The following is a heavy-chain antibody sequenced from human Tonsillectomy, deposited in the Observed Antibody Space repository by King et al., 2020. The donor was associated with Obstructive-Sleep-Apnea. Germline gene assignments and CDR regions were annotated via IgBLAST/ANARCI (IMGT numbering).Heavy chain of an antibody. CDR1: GFTFSNAW. CDR3: TEQASGYSSA. CDR2: VKSRTDGGTT. V-gene: IGHV3-15*01. D-gene: IGHD6-19*01. J-gene: IGHJ5*02. Sequence: VQLVESGGGLVKPGGSLRLSCVASGFTFSNAWMSWVRQAPGKGLEWVGRVKSRTDGGTTDYAAPVKGRFTTSRDDSRNTLYLQMNSLKTEDTAVYYCTEQASGYSSAWGQGTLVTVSS.